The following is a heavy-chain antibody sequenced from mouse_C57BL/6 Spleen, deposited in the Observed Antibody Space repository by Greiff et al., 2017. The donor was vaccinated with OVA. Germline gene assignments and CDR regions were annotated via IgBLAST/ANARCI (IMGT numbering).Heavy chain of an antibody. CDR1: GYTFTSYW. CDR2: IDPSDSET. J-gene: IGHJ2*01. D-gene: IGHD2-4*01. Sequence: QVQLQQPGAELVRPGSSVKLSCKASGYTFTSYWMHWVKQRPMQGLEWIGNIDPSDSETHYNQKFKDKATLTVDKSSSTAYMQLSSLTSEDSAVYSGAIYSDYDGVLFDYWGKGTTLTVSS. V-gene: IGHV1-52*01. CDR3: AIYSDYDGVLFDY.